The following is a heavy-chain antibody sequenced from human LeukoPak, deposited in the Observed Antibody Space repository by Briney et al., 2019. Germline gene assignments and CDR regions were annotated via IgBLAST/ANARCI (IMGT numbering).Heavy chain of an antibody. CDR3: ARVVIQFRIIDY. CDR1: GGSISSYY. J-gene: IGHJ4*02. CDR2: IYYSGTT. V-gene: IGHV4-59*01. Sequence: SETLSLTCTVSGGSISSYYWSWIRQFPGKGLEWIGFIYYSGTTNYNPSLKSRVTVSVDTSKNQFSLKLSSVTAADTAVYYCARVVIQFRIIDYWGQGNLVTVSS. D-gene: IGHD3-22*01.